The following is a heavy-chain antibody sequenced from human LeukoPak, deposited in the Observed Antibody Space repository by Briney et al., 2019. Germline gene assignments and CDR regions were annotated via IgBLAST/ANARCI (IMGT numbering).Heavy chain of an antibody. J-gene: IGHJ4*02. CDR2: ISSSSSTI. CDR3: ARDLSGWSDDDWGFDY. CDR1: GFTFSSYS. D-gene: IGHD6-19*01. V-gene: IGHV3-48*01. Sequence: GGSLRLSCAASGFTFSSYSMNWVRQAPGKGLEWVSYISSSSSTIYYADSVKGRFTISRDNAKNSLYLQMNSLRAEDTAVYYCARDLSGWSDDDWGFDYWGQGTLVTVSS.